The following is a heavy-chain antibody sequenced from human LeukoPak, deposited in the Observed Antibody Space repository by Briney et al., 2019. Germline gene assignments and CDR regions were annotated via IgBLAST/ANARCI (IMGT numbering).Heavy chain of an antibody. D-gene: IGHD1-20*01. V-gene: IGHV1-18*04. CDR2: ISAYNGNT. J-gene: IGHJ4*02. CDR3: ARDRYNWNPFDY. Sequence: ASVKVSCKASGYTFTSYYMHWVRQAPGQGLEWMGWISAYNGNTNYAQKLQGRVTMTTDTSTSTAYMELRSLRSDDTAVYYCARDRYNWNPFDYWGQGTLVTVSS. CDR1: GYTFTSYY.